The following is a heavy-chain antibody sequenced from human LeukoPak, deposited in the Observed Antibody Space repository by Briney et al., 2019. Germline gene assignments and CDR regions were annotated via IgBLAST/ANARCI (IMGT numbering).Heavy chain of an antibody. Sequence: SETLSLTCTVSGGSISTYYGNWIRQAPGKGLEWIGYIYYSGSTYYNPSLKSRVTISVDTSKNQFSLKLSSVTAADTAVYYCARASDYSNDGMDVWGQGTTVTVSS. CDR3: ARASDYSNDGMDV. D-gene: IGHD4-11*01. CDR2: IYYSGST. J-gene: IGHJ6*02. V-gene: IGHV4-59*12. CDR1: GGSISTYY.